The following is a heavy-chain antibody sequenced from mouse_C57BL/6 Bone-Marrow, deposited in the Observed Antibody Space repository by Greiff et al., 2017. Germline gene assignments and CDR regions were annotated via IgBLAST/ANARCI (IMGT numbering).Heavy chain of an antibody. CDR3: ANGFYLAY. D-gene: IGHD2-3*01. V-gene: IGHV1-82*01. CDR1: GYAFSSSW. Sequence: QVQLQQSGPELVKPGASVKISCKASGYAFSSSWMTWVKQRPGQGLEWIGRIYPGDGYTNYNGKFKGKATLTADKSSSTAYMQLSSLTSEDSAVYFCANGFYLAYWGQGTLVTVSA. CDR2: IYPGDGYT. J-gene: IGHJ3*01.